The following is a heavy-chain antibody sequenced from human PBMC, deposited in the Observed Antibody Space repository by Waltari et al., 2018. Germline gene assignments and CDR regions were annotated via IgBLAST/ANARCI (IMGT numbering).Heavy chain of an antibody. CDR2: ISSSSSTI. Sequence: EVQLVESGGGLVQPGGSLRLSCAASGFTFSSYSMNWVRQAPGQGLEWVSYISSSSSTIYYADSVKGRFTISRDNAKNSLYLQMNSLRAEDTAVYYCAGVSSSWYWYFDYWGQGTLVTVSS. CDR1: GFTFSSYS. V-gene: IGHV3-48*04. J-gene: IGHJ4*02. CDR3: AGVSSSWYWYFDY. D-gene: IGHD6-13*01.